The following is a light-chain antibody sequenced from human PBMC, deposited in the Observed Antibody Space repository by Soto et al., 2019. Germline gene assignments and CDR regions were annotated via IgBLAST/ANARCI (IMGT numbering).Light chain of an antibody. J-gene: IGKJ3*01. CDR1: QSVSSSY. Sequence: EIGLTQSPGTLPLSPGERATLSCRASQSVSSSYLAWYQQKPGQGPRLLIYGASSRATGIPDRFSGSGSWTDSKLAISGLEPEAFAEYYGEEDGNCHLFTCGRGSTVDIK. CDR2: GAS. V-gene: IGKV3-20*01. CDR3: EEDGNCHLFT.